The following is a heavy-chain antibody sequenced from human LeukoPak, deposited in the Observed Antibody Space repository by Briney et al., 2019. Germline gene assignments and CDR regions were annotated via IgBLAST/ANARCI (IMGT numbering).Heavy chain of an antibody. D-gene: IGHD2-2*01. CDR2: LNPNNGKT. CDR1: GYTFTNYD. CDR3: ARRARDCSRTSCFNYYYYTDV. Sequence: ASVKVSCKASGYTFTNYDINWVRQATGQGLEWMGWLNPNNGKTGYAQKFQGRVTITRDTSISTAYMELSSLRSEDTAVYYCARRARDCSRTSCFNYYYYTDVWGKGTMVTVSS. V-gene: IGHV1-8*03. J-gene: IGHJ6*03.